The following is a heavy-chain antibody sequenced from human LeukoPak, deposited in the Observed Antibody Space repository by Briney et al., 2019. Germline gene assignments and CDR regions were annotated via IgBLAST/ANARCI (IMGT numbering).Heavy chain of an antibody. J-gene: IGHJ4*02. CDR2: ISAYNGNT. CDR1: GYTFTSYG. CDR3: ASFGRRSGDYGRLTTSAWPNDY. D-gene: IGHD4-17*01. Sequence: GASVKVSCKASGYTFTSYGISWVRQAPGQGLEWMGWISAYNGNTNYAQKLQGRVTMTEDTSTDTAYMELSSLRSEDTAVYYCASFGRRSGDYGRLTTSAWPNDYWGQGTPVTVSS. V-gene: IGHV1-18*01.